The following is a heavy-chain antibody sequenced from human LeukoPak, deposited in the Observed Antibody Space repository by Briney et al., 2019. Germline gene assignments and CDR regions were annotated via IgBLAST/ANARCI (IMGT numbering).Heavy chain of an antibody. CDR3: ARESGDYLNRDAFDI. CDR1: GFTFSSYA. V-gene: IGHV3-23*01. Sequence: HPGGSLRLSCAASGFTFSSYAMSWVRQAPGKGLEWVPAISGSGGSTYYADSVKGRFTISRDNSKNTLYLQMNSLRAEDTAVYYCARESGDYLNRDAFDIWGQGTMVTVSS. CDR2: ISGSGGST. J-gene: IGHJ3*02. D-gene: IGHD4-17*01.